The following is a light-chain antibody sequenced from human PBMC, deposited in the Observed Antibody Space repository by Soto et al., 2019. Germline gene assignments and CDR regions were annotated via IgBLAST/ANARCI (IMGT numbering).Light chain of an antibody. Sequence: ETVLTQSPGTVSLSPGERPTLSCRTSQSVNSNYLAWYQQKPGQAPRLLIYGVFNRATGIPDRFSGSGSGTDFTLTISRLEPEDSAVYYCQHYDGSPRTFGQGTKLEIK. CDR3: QHYDGSPRT. V-gene: IGKV3-20*01. J-gene: IGKJ2*01. CDR2: GVF. CDR1: QSVNSNY.